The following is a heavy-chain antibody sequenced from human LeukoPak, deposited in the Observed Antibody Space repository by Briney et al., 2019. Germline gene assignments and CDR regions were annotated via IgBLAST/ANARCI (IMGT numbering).Heavy chain of an antibody. J-gene: IGHJ4*02. CDR3: ARASSSWPEYYFDY. D-gene: IGHD6-13*01. Sequence: ASVKVSCKASGYTFTGYYMHWVRQAPGQGLEWMGWINPNSGGTNYAQKFQGRVTMTRDTSISTAYMELSRLRSDDTAVYYCARASSSWPEYYFDYWGQGTLVIVSS. V-gene: IGHV1-2*02. CDR1: GYTFTGYY. CDR2: INPNSGGT.